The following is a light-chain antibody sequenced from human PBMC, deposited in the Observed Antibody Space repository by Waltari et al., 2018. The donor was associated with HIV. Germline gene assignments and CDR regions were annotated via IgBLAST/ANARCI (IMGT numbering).Light chain of an antibody. CDR1: QSISSY. J-gene: IGKJ1*01. CDR2: AAS. CDR3: QQSYSTPPWT. V-gene: IGKV1-39*01. Sequence: DIQMTTSPSSLSASVGDRVTITCRASQSISSYLNWYQQKPGKAPKLLIYAASSLQSGVPSRFSGSGSGTDFTLTISSLQPEDFATYYCQQSYSTPPWTFGQGTKVEIK.